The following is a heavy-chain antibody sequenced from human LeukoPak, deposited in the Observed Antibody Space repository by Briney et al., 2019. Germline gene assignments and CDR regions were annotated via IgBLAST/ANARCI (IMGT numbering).Heavy chain of an antibody. D-gene: IGHD2-21*02. CDR1: GGSISSYY. J-gene: IGHJ3*02. CDR3: ARPNQGDYAFDI. CDR2: IYNSRST. Sequence: SETLSLTCTVSGGSISSYYWSWVRQPPGKGLEWIWYIYNSRSTNYNPSLKSRVTISTDTSKNQLSLKLSSVSAADTAVYYCARPNQGDYAFDIWGQGTMVTVSS. V-gene: IGHV4-59*08.